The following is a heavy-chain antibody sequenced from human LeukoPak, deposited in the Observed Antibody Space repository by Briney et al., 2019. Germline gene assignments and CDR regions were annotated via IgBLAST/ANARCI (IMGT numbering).Heavy chain of an antibody. CDR1: GGSISSYY. J-gene: IGHJ4*02. CDR3: ASLTTVTQGYFDS. D-gene: IGHD4-17*01. V-gene: IGHV4-59*08. Sequence: PSETLSLTCTGSGGSISSYYWSWIRQPPGKGLEWIGYIYYSGSTNYNPSLKSRLTISVDASKNQFSLKLNSVTATDTAVYYCASLTTVTQGYFDSWGQGTLVTVSS. CDR2: IYYSGST.